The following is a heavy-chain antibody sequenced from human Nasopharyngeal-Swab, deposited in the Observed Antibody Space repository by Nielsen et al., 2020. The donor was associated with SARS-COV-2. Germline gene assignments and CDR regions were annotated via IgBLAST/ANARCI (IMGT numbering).Heavy chain of an antibody. Sequence: GESLKISCKGSGYSFTSYWISWVRQMPGKGLEWMGRIDPSDSYTNYSPSFQGHVTISADKSISTAYLQWSSLKASDTAMYYCARRAYCSGGSCYSPYYYYMDVWGKGNTVTVSS. J-gene: IGHJ6*03. CDR1: GYSFTSYW. D-gene: IGHD2-15*01. CDR2: IDPSDSYT. CDR3: ARRAYCSGGSCYSPYYYYMDV. V-gene: IGHV5-10-1*01.